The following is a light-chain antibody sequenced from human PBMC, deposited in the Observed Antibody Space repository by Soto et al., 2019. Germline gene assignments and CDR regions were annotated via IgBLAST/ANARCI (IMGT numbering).Light chain of an antibody. CDR1: NNGIKS. CDR2: DDS. V-gene: IGLV3-21*02. J-gene: IGLJ2*01. Sequence: SYELTQPPSVSVAPGQTARITCGRNNNGIKSVHWYQQRPGQAPLLVVYDDSDRPSGIPERFSGSNSGNTATLTISRVEAGDEADYYCQVWDSSRDPVIFGGGTKVTVL. CDR3: QVWDSSRDPVI.